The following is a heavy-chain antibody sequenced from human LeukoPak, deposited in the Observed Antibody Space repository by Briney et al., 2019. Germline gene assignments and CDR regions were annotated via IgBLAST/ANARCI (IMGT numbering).Heavy chain of an antibody. CDR1: GFNVSSNY. CDR2: IFSGGST. D-gene: IGHD3-10*01. Sequence: QSGGSLRLSCAASGFNVSSNYMSWVRQAPGKGLEWVSVIFSGGSTYYVDSVKGRFTTSRDNSKNTLYLQMTSLRAEDTAIYYCAKVPYSDYGSGRPPFMDVWGQGTTVAVSS. CDR3: AKVPYSDYGSGRPPFMDV. J-gene: IGHJ6*02. V-gene: IGHV3-53*01.